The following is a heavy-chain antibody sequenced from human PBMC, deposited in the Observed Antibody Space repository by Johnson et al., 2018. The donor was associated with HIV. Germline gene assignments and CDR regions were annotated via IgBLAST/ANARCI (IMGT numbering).Heavy chain of an antibody. CDR3: ASLEPVAVTGVAFDI. D-gene: IGHD6-19*01. V-gene: IGHV3-20*04. CDR1: GFTFDDYG. J-gene: IGHJ3*02. CDR2: ISWNSGSI. Sequence: VQLVESGGGVVRPGGSLRLSCAASGFTFDDYGMSWVHQTPGKGLEWVSGISWNSGSIGYADSVKGRFTISRDNAKNSLYLQMNSLRAEDTAVYYCASLEPVAVTGVAFDIWGQGTMVTVSS.